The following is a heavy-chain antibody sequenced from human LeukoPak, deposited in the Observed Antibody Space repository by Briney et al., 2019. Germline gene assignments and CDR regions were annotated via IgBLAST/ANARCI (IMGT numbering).Heavy chain of an antibody. Sequence: SETLSLTCTVSGGSISSGSYYWSWIRQPAGKGLEWIGRIYTSGSTNYNPSLKSRVTISVDTSKNQFSLKLSSVTAADTAVYYCARENYGSGIGAFDIWGQGTMVTVSS. J-gene: IGHJ3*02. CDR3: ARENYGSGIGAFDI. CDR1: GGSISSGSYY. D-gene: IGHD3-10*01. V-gene: IGHV4-61*02. CDR2: IYTSGST.